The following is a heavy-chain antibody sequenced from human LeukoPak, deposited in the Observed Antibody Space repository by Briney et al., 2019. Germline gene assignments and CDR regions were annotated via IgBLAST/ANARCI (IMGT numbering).Heavy chain of an antibody. CDR2: ISYSGST. Sequence: SETLSLTCTVSGGSISSYYWSWIRQPPGKGLEWIGYISYSGSTNYTPSLKSRVTISIDTSKNQFSLKLRSVTAADTAIYYCTRQGYDILTGYIDAFDIWGQGTMVTVSS. J-gene: IGHJ3*02. CDR3: TRQGYDILTGYIDAFDI. D-gene: IGHD3-9*01. CDR1: GGSISSYY. V-gene: IGHV4-59*08.